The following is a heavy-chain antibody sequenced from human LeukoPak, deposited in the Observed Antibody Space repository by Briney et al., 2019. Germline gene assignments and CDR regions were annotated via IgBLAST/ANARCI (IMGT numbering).Heavy chain of an antibody. V-gene: IGHV3-48*01. CDR3: VTVEDDFGEQH. CDR2: ISSSSSTI. Sequence: GGSLRLSCAASGFTFSSYSMNWVRQAPGKGLEWVSYISSSSSTIYYADSVKGRSTISRDNAKNSLYLQMNSLRAEDTAVYYCVTVEDDFGEQHWGQGTLVTVSS. CDR1: GFTFSSYS. J-gene: IGHJ1*01. D-gene: IGHD1-1*01.